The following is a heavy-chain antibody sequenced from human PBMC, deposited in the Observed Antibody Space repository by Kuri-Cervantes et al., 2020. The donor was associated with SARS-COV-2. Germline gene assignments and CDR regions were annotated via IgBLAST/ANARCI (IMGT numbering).Heavy chain of an antibody. CDR3: ARDLRTAVAGSNFDY. Sequence: ASVKVSCKVSGYTLTELSMHWVRQAPGKGLEWMGGFDPEDGETIYAQKFQGRVTMTTDTSTSTAYMELRSLRSDDTAVYYCARDLRTAVAGSNFDYWGQGTLVTVSS. CDR1: GYTLTELS. V-gene: IGHV1-24*01. J-gene: IGHJ4*02. CDR2: FDPEDGET. D-gene: IGHD6-19*01.